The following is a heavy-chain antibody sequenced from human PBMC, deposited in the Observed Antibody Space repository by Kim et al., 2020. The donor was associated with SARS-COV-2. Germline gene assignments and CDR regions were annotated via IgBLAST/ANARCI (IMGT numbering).Heavy chain of an antibody. CDR1: GSTFSSYG. CDR2: IWYDGSNK. J-gene: IGHJ6*02. Sequence: GGSLRLSCAASGSTFSSYGMHWVRQAPGKGLEWVAVIWYDGSNKYYADSVKGRFTIYRDNSKNTLYLQMNSLRAEDTAVYYCARDLLVGATSYGMDVWGQGTTVTVSS. V-gene: IGHV3-33*01. CDR3: ARDLLVGATSYGMDV. D-gene: IGHD1-26*01.